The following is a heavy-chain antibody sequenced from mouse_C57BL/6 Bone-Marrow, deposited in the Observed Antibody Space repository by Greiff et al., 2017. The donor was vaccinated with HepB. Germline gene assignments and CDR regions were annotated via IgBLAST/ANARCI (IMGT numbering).Heavy chain of an antibody. CDR2: IYPRSGNT. D-gene: IGHD1-1*01. CDR3: ARSSDYCGSSYKTGY. Sequence: QVQLQQSGAELARPGASVKLSCKASGYTFTSYGISWVKQRTGQGLEWIGEIYPRSGNTYYNEKFKGKATLTADKSSSTAYMELRSLTSEDSAVYVCARSSDYCGSSYKTGYWGQGTTLTVAS. CDR1: GYTFTSYG. J-gene: IGHJ2*01. V-gene: IGHV1-81*01.